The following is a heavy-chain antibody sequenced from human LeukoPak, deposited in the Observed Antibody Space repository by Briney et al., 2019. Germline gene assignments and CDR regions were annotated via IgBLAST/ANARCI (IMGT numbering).Heavy chain of an antibody. CDR2: LYTSGST. CDR3: AGSYFGYSTD. J-gene: IGHJ4*02. Sequence: SETLSLTCTVSGGSISNYYWSWIRQPPGKGLEWIGRLYTSGSTNYNPSLRSRVTMSVDTSKNHVSLKLTSVTAADTAVYYCAGSYFGYSTDWGQGTLVTVSS. CDR1: GGSISNYY. V-gene: IGHV4-4*07. D-gene: IGHD6-13*01.